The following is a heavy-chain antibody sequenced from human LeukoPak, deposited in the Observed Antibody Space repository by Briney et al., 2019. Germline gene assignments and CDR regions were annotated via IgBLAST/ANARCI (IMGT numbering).Heavy chain of an antibody. J-gene: IGHJ4*02. D-gene: IGHD2-21*02. Sequence: SETLSLTCAVYGGSFSGYYWSWIRQPPGKGLEWIGEINHSGSTNYNPSLKSRVTISVDTSKNQFSLKPSSVTAADTAVYYCARGPDVTAMLNWGQGTLVTVSS. CDR3: ARGPDVTAMLN. V-gene: IGHV4-34*01. CDR1: GGSFSGYY. CDR2: INHSGST.